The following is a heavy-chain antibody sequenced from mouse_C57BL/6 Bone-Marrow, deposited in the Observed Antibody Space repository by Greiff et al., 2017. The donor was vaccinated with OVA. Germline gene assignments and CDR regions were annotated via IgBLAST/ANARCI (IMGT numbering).Heavy chain of an antibody. J-gene: IGHJ4*01. V-gene: IGHV1-42*01. Sequence: VQLKESGPELVKPGASVKISCKASGYSFTGYYMNWVKQSPEKSLEWIGEINPSTGGTTYNQKFKAKATLTVDKSSSTAYMQLKSLTSEDSAVYYCARTVVALDAMDYWGQGTSVTVSS. CDR1: GYSFTGYY. CDR2: INPSTGGT. D-gene: IGHD1-1*01. CDR3: ARTVVALDAMDY.